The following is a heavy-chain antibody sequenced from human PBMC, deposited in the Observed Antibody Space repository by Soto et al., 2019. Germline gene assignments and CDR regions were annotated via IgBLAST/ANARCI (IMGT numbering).Heavy chain of an antibody. D-gene: IGHD6-25*01. CDR1: GGSISSGGYS. Sequence: SETLSLTCAVSGGSISSGGYSWSWIRQPPGKGLEWTGFIFYTGSPYYNPSLKSRVAISVDTSKNQFSLNLTSVTAADTAVYFCAGEPKGGPAAGAIEIWGQGTMVTVS. V-gene: IGHV4-30-2*05. J-gene: IGHJ3*02. CDR2: IFYTGSP. CDR3: AGEPKGGPAAGAIEI.